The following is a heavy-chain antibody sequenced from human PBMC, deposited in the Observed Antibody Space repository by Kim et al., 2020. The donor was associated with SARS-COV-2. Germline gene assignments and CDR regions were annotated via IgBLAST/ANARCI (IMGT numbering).Heavy chain of an antibody. J-gene: IGHJ4*02. D-gene: IGHD3-22*01. CDR1: GFTFSNYA. V-gene: IGHV3-23*01. Sequence: GGSLRLSCAASGFTFSNYAMNWVRQAPGEGLEWISGIDSGGSTYYADSVKGRFTISRDNSKNTVYLQMDSLRVEDTAAYYCAKVSQYHPASGYYTFPFDYWGQGALLTVSS. CDR3: AKVSQYHPASGYYTFPFDY. CDR2: IDSGGST.